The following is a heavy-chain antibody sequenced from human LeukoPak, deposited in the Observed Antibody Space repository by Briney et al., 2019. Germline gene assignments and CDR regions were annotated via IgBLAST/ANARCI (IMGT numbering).Heavy chain of an antibody. Sequence: KPGGSLRLSCAASGFTFSSYSMNWVRQAPGKGLEWVSSISSSSSNIYYADSVKGRFTISRDNAKNSLYLQMNGLRAEDTAVYYCARSYYYGSGSLAIWGQGTLVTVSS. V-gene: IGHV3-21*01. CDR2: ISSSSSNI. J-gene: IGHJ4*02. CDR3: ARSYYYGSGSLAI. CDR1: GFTFSSYS. D-gene: IGHD3-10*01.